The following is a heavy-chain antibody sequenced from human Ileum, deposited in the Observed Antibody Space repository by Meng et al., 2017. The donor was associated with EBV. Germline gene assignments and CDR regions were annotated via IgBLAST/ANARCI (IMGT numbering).Heavy chain of an antibody. V-gene: IGHV4-30-4*01. CDR1: GGSISSGDYY. Sequence: QGQLQWSGPGLVNPSQTLSLTWTVSGGSISSGDYYWSWIRQPPGKGLEWIGYIYYSGSTYYNPSLKSRVAISVDTSKNQFSLKLSSVTAADTAVYYCARGYYDSSGYGYWYFDLWGRGTLVTVSS. D-gene: IGHD3-22*01. CDR3: ARGYYDSSGYGYWYFDL. CDR2: IYYSGST. J-gene: IGHJ2*01.